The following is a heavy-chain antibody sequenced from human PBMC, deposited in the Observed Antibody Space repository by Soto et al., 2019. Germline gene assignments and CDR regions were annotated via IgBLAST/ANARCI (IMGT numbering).Heavy chain of an antibody. D-gene: IGHD6-19*01. CDR1: RFTFSSYA. J-gene: IGHJ4*02. V-gene: IGHV3-23*01. CDR2: ISGSGGST. CDR3: AKDRKSGSGWYWDY. Sequence: EVQVLESGGGLVQPGGSLRLSCAVSRFTFSSYAMSWVRQAPGKGLEWVSGISGSGGSTYSADSVKGRFTISRDNSRNTLFLQMNSLRPEDTAVYHCAKDRKSGSGWYWDYWGQGTLVTVSS.